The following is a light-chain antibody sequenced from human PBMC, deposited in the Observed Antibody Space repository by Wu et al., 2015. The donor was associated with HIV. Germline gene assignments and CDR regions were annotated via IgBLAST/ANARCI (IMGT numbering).Light chain of an antibody. CDR3: QQYNNWPRHT. CDR1: QSVSSD. Sequence: EIVMTQSPATLSVSPGERASLSCRASQSVSSDLAWYQQKPGRAPRLLIYDASTRATGTPGRFSGRGSGTEFTLTINSMQSEDFAIYYCQQYNNWPRHTFGQGTKLEI. J-gene: IGKJ2*01. CDR2: DAS. V-gene: IGKV3-15*01.